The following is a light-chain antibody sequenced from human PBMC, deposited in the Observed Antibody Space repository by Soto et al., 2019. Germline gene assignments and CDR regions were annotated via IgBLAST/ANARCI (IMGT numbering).Light chain of an antibody. Sequence: EIVLTQSPDTLSLSPGERATLSCRASQTLSSRYLAWYQQKPGQAPRLLIYAASTGATGIPDKFSGSGSGTDFTLTISRLEPEDFAVYYCQQFASSPKTFGQGTKLEIK. J-gene: IGKJ2*01. CDR2: AAS. CDR1: QTLSSRY. CDR3: QQFASSPKT. V-gene: IGKV3-20*01.